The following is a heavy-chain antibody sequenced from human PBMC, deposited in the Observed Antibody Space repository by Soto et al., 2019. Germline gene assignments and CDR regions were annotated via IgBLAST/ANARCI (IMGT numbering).Heavy chain of an antibody. CDR2: ISPSSGYK. J-gene: IGHJ6*02. CDR3: ARGHYSLSGYDVSGVDV. Sequence: EVQLVESGGGLVKPGGSLRLSCAASGFTFISYTMNWVRQAPGKGLEWVSSISPSSGYKFYADSVKGRFTISRDNAKNSVYLQVNSLRAEDTAVYYCARGHYSLSGYDVSGVDVWGQGTTVTVSS. V-gene: IGHV3-21*01. CDR1: GFTFISYT. D-gene: IGHD5-12*01.